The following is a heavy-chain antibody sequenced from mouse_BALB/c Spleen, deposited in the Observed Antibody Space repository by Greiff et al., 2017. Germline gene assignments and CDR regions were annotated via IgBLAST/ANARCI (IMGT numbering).Heavy chain of an antibody. J-gene: IGHJ4*01. V-gene: IGHV5-17*02. Sequence: EVMLVESGGGLVQPGGSRKLSCAASGFTFSSFGMHWVRQAPEKGLEWVAYISSGSSTIYYADTVKGRFTISRDNPKNTLFLQMTSLRSEDTAMYYCARSRSFMDYWGQGTSVTVSS. CDR3: ARSRSFMDY. CDR2: ISSGSSTI. CDR1: GFTFSSFG.